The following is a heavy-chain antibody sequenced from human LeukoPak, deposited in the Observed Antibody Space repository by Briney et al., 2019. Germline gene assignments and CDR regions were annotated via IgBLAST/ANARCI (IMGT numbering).Heavy chain of an antibody. CDR3: ANGGSVYYYELDVEYFQH. D-gene: IGHD3-22*01. CDR1: GFTFSSYA. Sequence: GGSLRLSCAASGFTFSSYAMSWVRQAPGKGLEWVSAISGSGGSTYYLDPVKGGFTIARDNSKNTLLLQMNSLRAEAPAVYYWANGGSVYYYELDVEYFQHWGQGTLVTVSS. V-gene: IGHV3-23*01. CDR2: ISGSGGST. J-gene: IGHJ1*01.